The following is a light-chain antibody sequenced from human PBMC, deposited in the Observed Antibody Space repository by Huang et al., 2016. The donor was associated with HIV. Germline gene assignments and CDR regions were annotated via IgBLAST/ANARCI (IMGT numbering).Light chain of an antibody. Sequence: EIVMTQSRATLSVSPGERATLSCRASQTVSSNLAWYQQKPGQAPRLLIYAASTRATDIPARFSGSGSGTEFTLTISSLQSEDFAVYYCQHYRVWPPVYTFGQGTKLEIK. V-gene: IGKV3-15*01. J-gene: IGKJ2*01. CDR3: QHYRVWPPVYT. CDR1: QTVSSN. CDR2: AAS.